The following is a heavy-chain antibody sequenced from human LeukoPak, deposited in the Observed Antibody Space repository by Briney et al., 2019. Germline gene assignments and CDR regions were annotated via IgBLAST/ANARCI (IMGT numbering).Heavy chain of an antibody. CDR1: GYAFTSYY. Sequence: GASVKASCKASGYAFTSYYMHWVRQAPGQGLEWMGIINPSGGSTSYAQKFQGRVTMTRDMSTSTVYMELSSLRSEDTAVYYCARSRLRFLEWLLRPVPDFDLWGRGTLVTVSS. V-gene: IGHV1-46*01. CDR2: INPSGGST. CDR3: ARSRLRFLEWLLRPVPDFDL. D-gene: IGHD3-3*01. J-gene: IGHJ2*01.